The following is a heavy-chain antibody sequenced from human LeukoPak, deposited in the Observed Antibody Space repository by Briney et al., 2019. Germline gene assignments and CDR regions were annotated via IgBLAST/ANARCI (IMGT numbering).Heavy chain of an antibody. D-gene: IGHD1-26*01. Sequence: ASVKVSCKASGYAFTSYGISWVRRAPGQGLEWRGGISAYNGNTDYAQKLPGRVTRTTDTSTSTDYMELRSLRSDATAVYYCARLCGSYSQLGLDYWGQGTLVTVSS. CDR2: ISAYNGNT. CDR1: GYAFTSYG. J-gene: IGHJ4*02. CDR3: ARLCGSYSQLGLDY. V-gene: IGHV1-18*01.